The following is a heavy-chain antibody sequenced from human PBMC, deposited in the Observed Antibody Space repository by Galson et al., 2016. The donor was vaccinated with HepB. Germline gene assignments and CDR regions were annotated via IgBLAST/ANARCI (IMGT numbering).Heavy chain of an antibody. D-gene: IGHD3-22*01. Sequence: TLSLTCSVSGGSISTGGYYWSWIRQHPGKGLEWIGHIYYSGSTSYNPSLKSRLSISLDTSKNQFSLNLSSVTVADTAVYYCARRISGYFNSWGQGTLVTVSS. J-gene: IGHJ5*01. CDR2: IYYSGST. CDR1: GGSISTGGYY. V-gene: IGHV4-31*03. CDR3: ARRISGYFNS.